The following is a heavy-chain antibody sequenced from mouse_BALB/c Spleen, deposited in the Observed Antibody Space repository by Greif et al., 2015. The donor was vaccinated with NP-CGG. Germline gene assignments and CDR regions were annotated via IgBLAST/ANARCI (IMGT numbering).Heavy chain of an antibody. CDR2: ISSGGSYT. J-gene: IGHJ2*01. Sequence: EVKLVESGGGLVKPGGSLKLSCAASGFTFSSYAMSWVRQSPEKRLEWVAEISSGGSYTYYPDTVTGRFTISRDNAKNTLYLEMSSLRSEDTAMYYCAREHGYYFDYWGQGTTLTVSS. CDR1: GFTFSSYA. V-gene: IGHV5-9-4*01. CDR3: AREHGYYFDY. D-gene: IGHD1-2*01.